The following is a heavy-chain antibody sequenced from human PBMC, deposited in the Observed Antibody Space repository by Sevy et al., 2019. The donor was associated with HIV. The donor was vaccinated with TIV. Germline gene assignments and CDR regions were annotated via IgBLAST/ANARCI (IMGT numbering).Heavy chain of an antibody. CDR2: ISYDGRNK. D-gene: IGHD3-9*01. CDR1: GIIFTTSG. V-gene: IGHV3-30*18. Sequence: GGSLRLSCAVSGIIFTTSGMHWVRQAPGKGLEWVAVISYDGRNKFYGDSVKGRFTISRDNSKNILYLQMNSLRVEETAGYYCEKDFTGYNGMDVWGQGTMVTVSS. CDR3: EKDFTGYNGMDV. J-gene: IGHJ6*02.